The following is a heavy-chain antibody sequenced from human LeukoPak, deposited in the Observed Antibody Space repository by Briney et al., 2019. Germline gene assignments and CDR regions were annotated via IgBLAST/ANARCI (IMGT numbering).Heavy chain of an antibody. CDR3: ARIMVRGATGYYYYGMDV. D-gene: IGHD3-10*01. V-gene: IGHV4-59*12. CDR1: GGSISSYY. Sequence: KPSETLSLTCTVSGGSISSYYWSWIRQPPGKGLEWIGYIYYSGSTNYNPSLKSRVTISVDTSKNQFSLKLSSVTAADTAVYYCARIMVRGATGYYYYGMDVWGQGTTVTVSS. CDR2: IYYSGST. J-gene: IGHJ6*02.